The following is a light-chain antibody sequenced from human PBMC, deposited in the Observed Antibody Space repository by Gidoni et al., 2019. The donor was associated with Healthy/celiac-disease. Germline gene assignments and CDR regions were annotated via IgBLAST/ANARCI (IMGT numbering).Light chain of an antibody. CDR1: QSISSY. CDR3: QQSYRTPFT. V-gene: IGKV1-39*01. CDR2: AAS. J-gene: IGKJ3*01. Sequence: DIQMTQSPSSLSASVGDRVTITCRASQSISSYLNWYKQKPGKAPKLLIYAASSLQSGVPSRFSGSGSGTDFTLNISSLQPEEFATYYCQQSYRTPFTFGPGTKVDIK.